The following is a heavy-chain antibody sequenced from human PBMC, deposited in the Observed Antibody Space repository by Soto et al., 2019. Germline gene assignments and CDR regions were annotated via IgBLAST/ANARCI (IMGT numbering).Heavy chain of an antibody. CDR1: GFTFSSYS. J-gene: IGHJ3*02. CDR2: ISSSSSYI. D-gene: IGHD3-22*01. CDR3: ARDLGGYYPHDAFDI. Sequence: SGGSLRLSCAASGFTFSSYSMNWVRQAPGKGLEWVSSISSSSSYIYYADSVKGRFTISRDNAKNSLYLQMNSLRAEDTAVYYCARDLGGYYPHDAFDIWGQGTMVTVSS. V-gene: IGHV3-21*01.